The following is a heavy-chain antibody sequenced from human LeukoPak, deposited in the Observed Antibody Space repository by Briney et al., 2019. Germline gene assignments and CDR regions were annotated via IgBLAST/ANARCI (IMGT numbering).Heavy chain of an antibody. Sequence: GGSLRLSCAASGFTFSSYSMNWVRQAPGRGLEWVSSISSSSSYIYYAESVKGRFTISRDNAKNSLYLQMNSLRAEDTAVYYCARGMVVAATGFDYWGQGTLVTVSS. CDR1: GFTFSSYS. CDR2: ISSSSSYI. J-gene: IGHJ4*02. CDR3: ARGMVVAATGFDY. V-gene: IGHV3-21*01. D-gene: IGHD2-15*01.